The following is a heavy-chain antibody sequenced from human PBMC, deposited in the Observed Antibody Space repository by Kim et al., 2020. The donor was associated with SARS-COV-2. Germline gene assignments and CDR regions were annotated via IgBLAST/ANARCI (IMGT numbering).Heavy chain of an antibody. CDR1: GFTFGDYA. CDR3: TRNGEGPNSGSWYYFDY. D-gene: IGHD1-26*01. J-gene: IGHJ4*02. Sequence: GGSLRLSCTASGFTFGDYAMSWFRQAPGKGLEWVGFIRSKAYGGTTEYAASVKGRFTISRDDSKSIAYLQMNSLKTEDTAVYYCTRNGEGPNSGSWYYFDYWGQGTLVTVSS. V-gene: IGHV3-49*03. CDR2: IRSKAYGGTT.